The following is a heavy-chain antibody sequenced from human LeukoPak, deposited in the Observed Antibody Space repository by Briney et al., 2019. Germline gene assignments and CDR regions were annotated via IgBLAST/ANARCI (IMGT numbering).Heavy chain of an antibody. V-gene: IGHV1-18*01. CDR3: ARTNRNDNSNFDY. J-gene: IGHJ4*02. CDR1: GYTFTSYD. D-gene: IGHD1-1*01. CDR2: ISADKGNT. Sequence: ASVKVSCKASGYTFTSYDINWVRQATGQGLEWMGWISADKGNTNYAQNLQGRVTMTTDTSTSTAYMELRSLRSDDTAVYYCARTNRNDNSNFDYWGQGTLVTVSS.